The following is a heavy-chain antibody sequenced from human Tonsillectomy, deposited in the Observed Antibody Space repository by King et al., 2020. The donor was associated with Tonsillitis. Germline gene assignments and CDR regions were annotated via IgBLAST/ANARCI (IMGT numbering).Heavy chain of an antibody. CDR2: FDPEDGEI. V-gene: IGHV1-24*01. D-gene: IGHD2-2*01. J-gene: IGHJ6*02. CDR1: GYTLTELS. Sequence: QLVQSGAEVKKPGASVKVSCKVSGYTLTELSMHWVRQAPGKGLEWMGGFDPEDGEIIYAQKFQGRVTMTEDTSTDTAYMELSSLRSEDTAVYFCATGVVVPAAAEKYYYYTMDVWGQVTTVTVSS. CDR3: ATGVVVPAAAEKYYYYTMDV.